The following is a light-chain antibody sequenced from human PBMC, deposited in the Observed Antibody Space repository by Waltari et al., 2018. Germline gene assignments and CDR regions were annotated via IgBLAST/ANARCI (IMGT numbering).Light chain of an antibody. CDR3: QVWDSISNHVV. Sequence: SYVLTQPPSVSVAPGQPATITCGGKRVGSKSVHWYQQKPGQAPVLVVYDDSDRPSGVPDRFSGSNSGNTATLTISRVEAGDEADYYCQVWDSISNHVVFGGGTRLTVL. V-gene: IGLV3-21*02. CDR2: DDS. CDR1: RVGSKS. J-gene: IGLJ2*01.